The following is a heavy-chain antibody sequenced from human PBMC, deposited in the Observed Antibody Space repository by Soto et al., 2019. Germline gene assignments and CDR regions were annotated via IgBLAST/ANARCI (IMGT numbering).Heavy chain of an antibody. D-gene: IGHD6-19*01. J-gene: IGHJ6*02. CDR3: SRHTNIAVAGTGYYYGMDV. CDR1: GGSISSGDYY. V-gene: IGHV4-39*01. CDR2: IYYSVST. Sequence: SETLSLTCTVSGGSISSGDYYWSWIRQPPGKGLVWIGCIYYSVSTYYNPSLKSRVTISVDTSKNQFSLKLSSVTAADTAVYYCSRHTNIAVAGTGYYYGMDVWGQGTTVTVSS.